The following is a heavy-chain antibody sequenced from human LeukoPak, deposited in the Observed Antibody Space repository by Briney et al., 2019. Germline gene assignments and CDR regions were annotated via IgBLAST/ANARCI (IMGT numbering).Heavy chain of an antibody. CDR3: ASSSPHYFDY. CDR2: INHSGST. Sequence: SETLSLTCAVYGGSFSGYYWSWIRQPPGKGLEWIGEINHSGSTNYNPSLKSRVTISVDTSKNQFSLKLSSVTAADTAVYYCASSSPHYFDYWGQGTLVTVSS. V-gene: IGHV4-34*01. CDR1: GGSFSGYY. J-gene: IGHJ4*02.